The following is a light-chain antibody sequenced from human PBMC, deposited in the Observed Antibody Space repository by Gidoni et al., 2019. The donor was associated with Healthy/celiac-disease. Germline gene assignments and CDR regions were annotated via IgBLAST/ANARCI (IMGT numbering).Light chain of an antibody. CDR1: SSNIGSNT. CDR2: SNN. J-gene: IGLJ2*01. V-gene: IGLV1-44*01. Sequence: QSVLTQPPSASGTPGQGVPISWSGSSSNIGSNTVNWYQQLPGTAPKLLIYSNNQRPSGVPDRFSGSKTGTSASLAISGLQSEDEAEYYCAAWDDSLNAVVFGGGTKLTVL. CDR3: AAWDDSLNAVV.